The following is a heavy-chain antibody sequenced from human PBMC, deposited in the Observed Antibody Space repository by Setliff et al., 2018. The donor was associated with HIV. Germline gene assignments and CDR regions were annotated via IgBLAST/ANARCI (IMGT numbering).Heavy chain of an antibody. V-gene: IGHV3-15*01. CDR2: IKSKTDGGTT. CDR1: GFTFSHAW. CDR3: ATDLRYSGYDLLNHDAFDI. J-gene: IGHJ3*02. D-gene: IGHD5-12*01. Sequence: GGSLRLSCAASGFTFSHAWMSWVRQVPGKGLEWVGRIKSKTDGGTTDYAAPVKGRFTISRDDSKNTLSLQMNSLKTEDTAVYYCATDLRYSGYDLLNHDAFDIWGQGTMVTVSS.